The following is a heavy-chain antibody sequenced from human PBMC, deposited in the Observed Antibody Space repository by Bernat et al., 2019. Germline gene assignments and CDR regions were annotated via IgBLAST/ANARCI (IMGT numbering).Heavy chain of an antibody. Sequence: EVQLLESGGGLVQLGGSLRLSCAAFGFTFSSYAMSWVRQAPGKGLEWASAISGSGGSTYYADSVKDRLTISRDNSQNTLYLQMNSLRVEDTAVYYCAKERDSSNWYGGGFDYWGQGTLVTVSS. V-gene: IGHV3-23*01. CDR3: AKERDSSNWYGGGFDY. D-gene: IGHD6-13*01. J-gene: IGHJ4*02. CDR2: ISGSGGST. CDR1: GFTFSSYA.